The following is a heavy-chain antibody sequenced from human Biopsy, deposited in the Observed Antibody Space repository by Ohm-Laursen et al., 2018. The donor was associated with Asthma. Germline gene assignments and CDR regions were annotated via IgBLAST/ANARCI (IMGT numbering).Heavy chain of an antibody. V-gene: IGHV4-39*02. Sequence: GTLSLTCVVSGDAMSTSGSYWGWIRQSPGKGLEWIGSIYYSGRTYYNPSLESRVTISADTSKNHFSLKVTSVTAADAAVYYCARAVSSSSYWYFDLWGRGDLVTVSS. CDR2: IYYSGRT. D-gene: IGHD6-6*01. CDR3: ARAVSSSSYWYFDL. CDR1: GDAMSTSGSY. J-gene: IGHJ2*01.